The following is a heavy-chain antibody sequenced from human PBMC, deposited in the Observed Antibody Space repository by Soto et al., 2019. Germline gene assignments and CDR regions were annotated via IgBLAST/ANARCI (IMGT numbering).Heavy chain of an antibody. Sequence: VQLVESGGGVVQPGRSLRLSCAASGFTFSSYAMHWVRQAPGKGLEWVAVISYDGSNKYYADSVKGRFTISRDNSKNTLYLQMNSLRAEDTAVYYCARDRMPVWGAVSVFDYWGQGPLVTVSS. CDR3: ARDRMPVWGAVSVFDY. CDR1: GFTFSSYA. J-gene: IGHJ4*02. D-gene: IGHD1-26*01. CDR2: ISYDGSNK. V-gene: IGHV3-30-3*01.